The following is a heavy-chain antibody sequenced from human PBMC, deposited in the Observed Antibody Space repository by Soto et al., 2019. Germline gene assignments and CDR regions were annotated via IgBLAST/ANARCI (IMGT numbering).Heavy chain of an antibody. CDR1: GGTFSSYA. V-gene: IGHV1-69*13. CDR2: IIPIFGTA. J-gene: IGHJ6*02. CDR3: ARGDIVVVPAAIVRYYYYGMDV. D-gene: IGHD2-2*02. Sequence: ASVKVSCKASGGTFSSYAISWVRQAPGQGLEWMGGIIPIFGTANYAQKFQGRVTITADESTSTAYMELSSLRSEDTAVYSCARGDIVVVPAAIVRYYYYGMDVWGQGTTVTVSS.